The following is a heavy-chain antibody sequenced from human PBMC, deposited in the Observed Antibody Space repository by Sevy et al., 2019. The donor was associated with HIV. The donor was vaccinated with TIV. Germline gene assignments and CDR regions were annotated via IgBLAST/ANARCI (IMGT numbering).Heavy chain of an antibody. J-gene: IGHJ6*02. CDR1: EFTFSSYA. V-gene: IGHV3-23*01. Sequence: GGSLRLSCAASEFTFSSYAMNWVRQAPGKGLEWDSSISVSGRSTYYADSVEGRFTISRDNSKNTLYLQMNSLRADDTAVYYCAKGFCSGGSCPRDYYYYGMDVWGQGTTVTVSS. CDR3: AKGFCSGGSCPRDYYYYGMDV. CDR2: ISVSGRST. D-gene: IGHD2-15*01.